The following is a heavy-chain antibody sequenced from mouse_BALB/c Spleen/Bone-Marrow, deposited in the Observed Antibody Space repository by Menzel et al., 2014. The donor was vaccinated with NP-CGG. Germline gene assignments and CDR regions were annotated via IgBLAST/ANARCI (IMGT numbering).Heavy chain of an antibody. CDR1: GYTFTSYW. V-gene: IGHV1S22*01. CDR2: IYPGSGTI. J-gene: IGHJ4*01. D-gene: IGHD1-1*01. CDR3: RCYDYTMDY. Sequence: LQESGSELVRPGASVKLSCKASGYTFTSYWIHWVKRRPGQGLEWIGNIYPGSGTINYDGKFKNKATLTVDTSSSIAYMQLSSLTSEDSAVYYCRCYDYTMDYWGQGTSVTVSS.